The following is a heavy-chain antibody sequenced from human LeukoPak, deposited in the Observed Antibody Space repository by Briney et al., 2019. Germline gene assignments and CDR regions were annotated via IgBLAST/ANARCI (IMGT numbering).Heavy chain of an antibody. J-gene: IGHJ4*02. CDR3: ARAAGEMATIRY. V-gene: IGHV3-21*01. Sequence: GGSLRLSCAASGFTFTSYNMNWVRQAPGKGLEWVSSISSSSSYIYYAESVKGRFTMSRDNAKNSLYLQMNSLRAEDTAVYYCARAAGEMATIRYWGQGTLVTVSS. CDR2: ISSSSSYI. CDR1: GFTFTSYN. D-gene: IGHD5-24*01.